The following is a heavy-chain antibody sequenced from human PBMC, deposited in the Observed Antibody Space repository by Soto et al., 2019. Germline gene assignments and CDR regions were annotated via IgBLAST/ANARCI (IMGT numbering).Heavy chain of an antibody. D-gene: IGHD1-26*01. J-gene: IGHJ4*02. V-gene: IGHV3-48*02. CDR1: GFTFSSYS. CDR2: ISSSSSTI. Sequence: EVQLVESGGGLVQPGGSLRLSCAASGFTFSSYSMNWVRQAPGKGLEWVSYISSSSSTIYYADSVKGRFTISRDNAKNSLYLQMNSLRDEDTAVYYCARAHARYLLSEFDYWGQGTLVTVSS. CDR3: ARAHARYLLSEFDY.